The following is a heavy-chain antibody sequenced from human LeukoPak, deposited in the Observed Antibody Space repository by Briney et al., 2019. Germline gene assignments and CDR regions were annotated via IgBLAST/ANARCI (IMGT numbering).Heavy chain of an antibody. D-gene: IGHD6-13*01. V-gene: IGHV3-23*01. CDR3: ARGSSSWFETGVDY. CDR1: GFTFSSYA. Sequence: GGSLRLSCAASGFTFSSYAMSWVRQAPGKGLEWVSAISGSGGSTYYADSVKGRFTISRDNAKNSLYLQMNSLRAEDTAVYYCARGSSSWFETGVDYWGQGTLVTVSS. CDR2: ISGSGGST. J-gene: IGHJ4*02.